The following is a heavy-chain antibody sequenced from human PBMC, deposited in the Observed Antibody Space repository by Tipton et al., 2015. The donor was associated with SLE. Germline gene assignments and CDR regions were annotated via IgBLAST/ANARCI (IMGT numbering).Heavy chain of an antibody. CDR1: DGSISSSSYY. V-gene: IGHV4-61*02. CDR2: IYTSGST. D-gene: IGHD6-19*01. Sequence: TLSLTCTVSDGSISSSSYYWSWIRQPAGKGLEWIGRIYTSGSTNYNPSLKSRVTMSVDTSKNQFSLKLSSVTAADTAVYYCARRAVALNPFDYWGQGTLVTVSS. J-gene: IGHJ4*02. CDR3: ARRAVALNPFDY.